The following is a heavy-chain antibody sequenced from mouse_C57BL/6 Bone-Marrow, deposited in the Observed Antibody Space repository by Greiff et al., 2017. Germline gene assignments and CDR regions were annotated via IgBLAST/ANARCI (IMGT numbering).Heavy chain of an antibody. CDR1: GYSFTDYN. CDR3: ARYYGSSDGYFDV. D-gene: IGHD1-1*01. CDR2: INTNYGTT. Sequence: VQLQQSGPELVKPGASVKISCKASGYSFTDYNMNWVQQSNGKSLEWIGVINTNYGTTSYNQKLKGKATLTVDQSSSTAYMQLNSLTSEDSAVYDCARYYGSSDGYFDVWGTGTTVTVSS. J-gene: IGHJ1*03. V-gene: IGHV1-39*01.